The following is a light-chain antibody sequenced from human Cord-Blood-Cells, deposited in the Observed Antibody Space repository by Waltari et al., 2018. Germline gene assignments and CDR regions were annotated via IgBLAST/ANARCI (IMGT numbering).Light chain of an antibody. Sequence: SYELTQPPSVSVSPGQTASIPCSGDKLGDTYACWYQQKPGQSLVLVIYQDSKRPSGVLERFSGSNTGNTATLTISGTRAMDEADYYCQAWDSSTYVFGTGTKVTVL. CDR2: QDS. CDR1: KLGDTY. CDR3: QAWDSSTYV. J-gene: IGLJ1*01. V-gene: IGLV3-1*01.